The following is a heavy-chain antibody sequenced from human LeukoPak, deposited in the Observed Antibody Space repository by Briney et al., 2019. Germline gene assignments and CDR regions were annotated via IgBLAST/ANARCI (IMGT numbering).Heavy chain of an antibody. CDR1: GFTFSSYA. D-gene: IGHD3-10*01. CDR2: IPYDGTEK. J-gene: IGHJ6*03. V-gene: IGHV3-30*04. CDR3: ARESHMVRGVIKYYYMDV. Sequence: PGGSLRLSCAASGFTFSSYAMDWVRQAPGKGLEWVAIIPYDGTEKYYADSVKGRFTISRDNSKNTLYLQMNSLRAEDTAVCYCARESHMVRGVIKYYYMDVWGKGTTVTVSS.